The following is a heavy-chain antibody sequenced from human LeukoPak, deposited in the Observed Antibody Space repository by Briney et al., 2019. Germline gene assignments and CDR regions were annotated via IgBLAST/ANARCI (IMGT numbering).Heavy chain of an antibody. CDR2: IYYSGST. CDR3: ARIVGASDY. V-gene: IGHV4-39*01. D-gene: IGHD1-26*01. J-gene: IGHJ4*02. Sequence: SETLSLTCTFSGDSIRSYYWGWIRQPPGKGLEWIGSIYYSGSTYYNPSLKSRVTISVDTSKNQFSLKLSSVTAADTAVYYCARIVGASDYWGQGTLVTVSS. CDR1: GDSIRSYY.